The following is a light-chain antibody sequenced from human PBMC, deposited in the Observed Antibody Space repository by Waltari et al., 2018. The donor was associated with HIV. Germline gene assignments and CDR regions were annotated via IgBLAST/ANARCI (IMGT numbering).Light chain of an antibody. CDR3: CSYAGAYTYV. CDR2: EVS. V-gene: IGLV2-11*01. CDR1: SSDIAYFYY. Sequence: QSALTQPRSVSGSPGQSATISCNGTSSDIAYFYYFSWYQQYPGKAPKVIIYEVSQRPSGVPDRFTASKSGITASLTISGLQDEDEADYYCCSYAGAYTYVFGTGTKVTVL. J-gene: IGLJ1*01.